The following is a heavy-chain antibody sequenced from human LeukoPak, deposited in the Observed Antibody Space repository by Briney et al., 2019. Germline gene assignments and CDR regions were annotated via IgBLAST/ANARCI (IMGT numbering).Heavy chain of an antibody. J-gene: IGHJ4*02. V-gene: IGHV4-61*01. Sequence: SETLSLTCTVSGVSISSSNSYWGWIRQPPGKGLEWIGYIYYSGSTNYNPSLKSRVTISVDTSKNQFSLKLSSVTAADTAVYYCARDGGYSGYDSWGQGTLVTVSS. CDR2: IYYSGST. D-gene: IGHD5-12*01. CDR3: ARDGGYSGYDS. CDR1: GVSISSSNSY.